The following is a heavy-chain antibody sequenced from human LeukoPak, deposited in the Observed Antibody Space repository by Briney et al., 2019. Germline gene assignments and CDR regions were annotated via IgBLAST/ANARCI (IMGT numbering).Heavy chain of an antibody. D-gene: IGHD3-10*01. V-gene: IGHV3-66*04. CDR2: IYSGGST. J-gene: IGHJ6*03. Sequence: GGSLRLSCAASGFTVSSNYMSWVRQAPGKGLEWVSVIYSGGSTYYADSVKGRFTISRDNSKNTLYLQMNSLRAEDTAVYYCARRVAHYYGSGSYPLGYYYYYYMDVWGKGTTVTISS. CDR1: GFTVSSNY. CDR3: ARRVAHYYGSGSYPLGYYYYYYMDV.